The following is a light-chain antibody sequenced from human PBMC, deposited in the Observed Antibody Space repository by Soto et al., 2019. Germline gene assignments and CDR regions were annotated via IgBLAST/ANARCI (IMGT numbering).Light chain of an antibody. CDR2: QAS. J-gene: IGKJ1*01. Sequence: DIQMTQSPSALSASVGDRVTITCRASQTISSWLAWYQQKPGEAPRLLIYQASSLETEVPSRFSGSGYGTEFTLTIRSLQPGDFATYYCQQYNSYSLTFGQGTKVDIK. CDR3: QQYNSYSLT. V-gene: IGKV1-5*03. CDR1: QTISSW.